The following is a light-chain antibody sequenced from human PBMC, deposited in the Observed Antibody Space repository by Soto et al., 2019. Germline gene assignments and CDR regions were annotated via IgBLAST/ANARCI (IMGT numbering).Light chain of an antibody. CDR2: DVS. V-gene: IGLV2-14*01. J-gene: IGLJ2*01. CDR3: SSYTSSSTAHVV. Sequence: QSALTQPASVSGSPGQSITISCTGTSSDVGGYNYVSWYHQHPGKAPKLMIYDVSNRPSGVSNRFSGSKSGNTASLTISGLQAEDEADYYCSSYTSSSTAHVVFGGGTQLTVL. CDR1: SSDVGGYNY.